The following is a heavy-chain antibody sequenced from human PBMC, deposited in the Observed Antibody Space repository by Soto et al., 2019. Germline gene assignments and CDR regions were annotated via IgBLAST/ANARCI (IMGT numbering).Heavy chain of an antibody. CDR1: GYTFTTYG. Sequence: QVQLVQSGDEVREPGASVKVSCKASGYTFTTYGINWVRQAPGQGLEWMGWISAYNGNTNHARKLQGRVTMTTDTSRNTAYLELRSMRSVDTAVYYCDRGEIVVVIAALDSWGQGTLVRVSS. D-gene: IGHD2-15*01. CDR3: DRGEIVVVIAALDS. J-gene: IGHJ4*02. V-gene: IGHV1-18*01. CDR2: ISAYNGNT.